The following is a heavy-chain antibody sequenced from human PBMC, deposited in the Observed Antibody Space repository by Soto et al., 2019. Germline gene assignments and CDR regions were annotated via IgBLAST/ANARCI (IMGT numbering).Heavy chain of an antibody. J-gene: IGHJ5*01. CDR3: VRGFSGFDT. Sequence: GGSLRISRAAPWFPFRNYWMHWVLQAPGKGLVWVSRIYDDGSRTTYADSVKGRFTVSRDNAKNTLYLQMNTLRVDDTAVYHCVRGFSGFDTWGQGTLVTVSS. CDR1: WFPFRNYW. V-gene: IGHV3-74*01. CDR2: IYDDGSRT.